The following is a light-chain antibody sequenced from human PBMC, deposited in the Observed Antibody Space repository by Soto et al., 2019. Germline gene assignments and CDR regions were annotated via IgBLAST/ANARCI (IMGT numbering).Light chain of an antibody. CDR1: QSITRL. Sequence: ILLTQSPATLSLSPGERATLSCRASQSITRLLAWDQQKPGHAPRLLIYDISERATGVPARFSGSGSGTDFTLTISSLEPEDFAVYYCHQRANSWTFGPGTKVEV. CDR2: DIS. V-gene: IGKV3-11*01. J-gene: IGKJ1*01. CDR3: HQRANSWT.